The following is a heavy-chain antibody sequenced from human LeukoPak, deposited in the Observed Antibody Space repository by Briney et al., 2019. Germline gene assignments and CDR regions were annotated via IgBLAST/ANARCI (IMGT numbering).Heavy chain of an antibody. Sequence: SETLSLTCTVSGVSISSYYWSWIRQPAGKGLEWIGRIYPSGSTNYKSSLKSRVTLSVDTTKNQISLRLTSVSAADTAIYYCARSGPYYYDYFMDVWGKGTTVTISS. J-gene: IGHJ6*03. CDR1: GVSISSYY. V-gene: IGHV4-4*07. CDR3: ARSGPYYYDYFMDV. CDR2: IYPSGST.